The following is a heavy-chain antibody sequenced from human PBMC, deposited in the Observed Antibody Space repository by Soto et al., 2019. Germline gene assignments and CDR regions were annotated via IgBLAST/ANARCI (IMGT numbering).Heavy chain of an antibody. V-gene: IGHV3-48*03. CDR1: GFTFSNYD. J-gene: IGHJ3*02. CDR2: INTGGGSV. Sequence: PGGSLRLSCAASGFTFSNYDMNCVRQAPGKGLEWISRINTGGGSVYYADSVKGRFAISRDNAKNSLYLQMNSLRAEDTAVYYCARVGLDIVATTHAFDIWGQGTMVTVSS. D-gene: IGHD5-12*01. CDR3: ARVGLDIVATTHAFDI.